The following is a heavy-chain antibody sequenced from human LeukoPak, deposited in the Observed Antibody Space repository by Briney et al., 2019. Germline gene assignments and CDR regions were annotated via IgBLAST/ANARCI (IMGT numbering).Heavy chain of an antibody. CDR3: ARHKIRNYGADGYFDL. D-gene: IGHD4-17*01. Sequence: PSETLSLTCTVSGGTISSSSYYWGWIRQPPGKGLEWIGSIYYSGSTYYNPSPKSRVTISVDTSKNQFSLKLTSVTAADTAVYYCARHKIRNYGADGYFDLWGRGTLVTVSS. CDR2: IYYSGST. CDR1: GGTISSSSYY. V-gene: IGHV4-39*01. J-gene: IGHJ2*01.